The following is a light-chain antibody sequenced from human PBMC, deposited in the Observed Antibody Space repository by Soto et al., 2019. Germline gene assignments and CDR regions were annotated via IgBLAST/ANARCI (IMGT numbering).Light chain of an antibody. Sequence: EIVLTQSPGTLSLSPGERATLSCRASQSVSSSCLAWHQQKPGQAPRLLIYDASNRAADIPDRFSGSGSWTHFTLTISRLDPEDFSVYSYHQCCSSPLTFGQATNLQIK. CDR1: QSVSSSC. CDR2: DAS. CDR3: HQCCSSPLT. J-gene: IGKJ2*01. V-gene: IGKV3-20*01.